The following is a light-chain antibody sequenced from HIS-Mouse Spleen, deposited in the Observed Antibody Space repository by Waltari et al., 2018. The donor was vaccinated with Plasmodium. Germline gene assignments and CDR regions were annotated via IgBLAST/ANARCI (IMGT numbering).Light chain of an antibody. CDR1: ALPKKY. CDR2: EDS. Sequence: SYELPQPPSVSVSPGQTARITCSGDALPKKYAYWYQQKSGPAPVLVICEDSKRPSGIPERFSGSSSGTMATLTISGAQVEDEADYYCYSTDSSGNHRVFGGGTKLTVL. CDR3: YSTDSSGNHRV. V-gene: IGLV3-10*01. J-gene: IGLJ3*02.